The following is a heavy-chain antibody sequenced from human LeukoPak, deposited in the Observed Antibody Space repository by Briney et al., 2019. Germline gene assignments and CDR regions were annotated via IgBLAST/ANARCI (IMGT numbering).Heavy chain of an antibody. Sequence: GASLRLSCAASAFTFSSYAMSWVRQAPGKGLEWVSAISGSGGSTYYADSVKGRFTISRDNSKNTLYLQMNSLRAEDTAVYYCAKAGASYSSSWYVRWFDPWGQGTLVTVSS. CDR3: AKAGASYSSSWYVRWFDP. V-gene: IGHV3-23*01. J-gene: IGHJ5*02. CDR1: AFTFSSYA. D-gene: IGHD6-13*01. CDR2: ISGSGGST.